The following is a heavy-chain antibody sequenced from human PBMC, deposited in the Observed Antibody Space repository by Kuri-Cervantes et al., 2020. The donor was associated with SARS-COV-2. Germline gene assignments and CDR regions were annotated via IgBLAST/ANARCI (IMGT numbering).Heavy chain of an antibody. D-gene: IGHD2-21*01. Sequence: GESLKISCTASGFNFSTTDMHWVRQTPGKGLEWVAVISYDGKKKKCVASGKGRFTISRDNSQNTLYLQMKSLRDEDTAIYYCAKDRAGVHDFWGQGTLVTVSS. J-gene: IGHJ4*02. CDR2: ISYDGKKK. CDR1: GFNFSTTD. CDR3: AKDRAGVHDF. V-gene: IGHV3-30*18.